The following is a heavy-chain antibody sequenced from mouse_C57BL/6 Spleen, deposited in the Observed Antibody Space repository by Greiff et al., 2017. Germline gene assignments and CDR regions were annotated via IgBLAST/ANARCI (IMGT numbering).Heavy chain of an antibody. D-gene: IGHD2-5*01. CDR3: AREGYYSNYGYYFDY. Sequence: QVHVKQSGAELVKPGASVKISCKASGYAFSSYWMNWVKQRPGKGLEWIGQIYPGDGDTNYNGKFKGKATLTADKSSSTAYMQLSSLTSEDSAVYFCAREGYYSNYGYYFDYWGQGTTLTVSS. CDR1: GYAFSSYW. CDR2: IYPGDGDT. J-gene: IGHJ2*01. V-gene: IGHV1-80*01.